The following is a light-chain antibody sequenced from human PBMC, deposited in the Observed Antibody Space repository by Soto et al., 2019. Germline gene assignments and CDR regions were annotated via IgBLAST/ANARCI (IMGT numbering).Light chain of an antibody. CDR2: RND. CDR3: AAWDDSLNIVL. CDR1: SSNIGSNT. V-gene: IGLV1-44*01. Sequence: QSVLTQPPSASGTPGQRVTISCSGSSSNIGSNTVNWYQQLPGTAPKLLIYRNDQRPSGVPDRFSGSKSGASASLAISGLRSEDEADYYCAAWDDSLNIVLFGGGTKLTVL. J-gene: IGLJ2*01.